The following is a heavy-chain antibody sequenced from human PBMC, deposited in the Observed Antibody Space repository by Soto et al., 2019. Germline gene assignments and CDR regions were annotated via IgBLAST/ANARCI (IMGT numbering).Heavy chain of an antibody. D-gene: IGHD3-10*01. J-gene: IGHJ4*02. CDR3: AKGRGGSGSLTPRVDF. V-gene: IGHV3-23*01. CDR1: GFTFNNYD. Sequence: EVQLLESGGGLVQPGGSLRLSCAASGFTFNNYDITWVRQAPGKGLEWVSAISGGGDTTSYADSVKGRFTVSRDGSKNTLYLQMSSLRAEDTALYYCAKGRGGSGSLTPRVDFWGQGTLVTVSS. CDR2: ISGGGDTT.